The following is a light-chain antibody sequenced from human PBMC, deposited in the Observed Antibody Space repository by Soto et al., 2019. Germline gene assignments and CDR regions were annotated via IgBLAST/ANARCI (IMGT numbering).Light chain of an antibody. CDR3: QQYNNYSWT. CDR2: KAS. CDR1: QSISSW. J-gene: IGKJ1*01. Sequence: DVQMTQSPSTLSASLGDRVTITCRASQSISSWLAWYQQKPGKAPKLLIYKASTLESGVPSRFRGSGSGAEFTLTISSLQPDDFATYYCQQYNNYSWTFGQGTKVEIK. V-gene: IGKV1-5*03.